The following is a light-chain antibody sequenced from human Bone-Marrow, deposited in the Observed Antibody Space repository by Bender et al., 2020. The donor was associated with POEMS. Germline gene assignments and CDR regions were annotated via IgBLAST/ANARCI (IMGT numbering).Light chain of an antibody. J-gene: IGLJ3*02. CDR1: TSDVGGYDF. Sequence: QSALTQPASVSGSPGQSSTISCTGTTSDVGGYDFVSWYQQHPGKAPKLIIYDVNNRPSGVSNRFSGSKSGNTASLTISGLQTEDEADYYCTSYTSSNNWVFGGGTKLTVL. V-gene: IGLV2-14*03. CDR3: TSYTSSNNWV. CDR2: DVN.